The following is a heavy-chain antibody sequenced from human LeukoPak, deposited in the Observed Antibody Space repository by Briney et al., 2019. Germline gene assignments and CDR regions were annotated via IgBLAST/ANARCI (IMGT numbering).Heavy chain of an antibody. D-gene: IGHD5-24*01. CDR3: AKEWRWLQSGNYFDY. CDR1: GFTFSSYA. V-gene: IGHV3-23*01. J-gene: IGHJ4*02. CDR2: ISGSGGSA. Sequence: GGSLRLSCAASGFTFSSYAMSWVRQAPGKGLEWVSAISGSGGSAYYADSVKGRFTISRDNSKNTLYLQMNSLRAEGTAVYYCAKEWRWLQSGNYFDYWGQGTLVTVSS.